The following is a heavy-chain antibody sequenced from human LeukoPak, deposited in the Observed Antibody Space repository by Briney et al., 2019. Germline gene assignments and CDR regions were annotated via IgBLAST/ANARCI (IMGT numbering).Heavy chain of an antibody. CDR1: GGSFSGYY. V-gene: IGHV4-34*01. CDR2: INHSGSI. CDR3: ASQWEHH. Sequence: SETLSLTCAVYGGSFSGYYWSWIRQPPGKGLEWIGEINHSGSINYNPSLKSRVTISVDTSKNQFSLKLSSVTAADTAVYYCASQWEHHWGQGTLVTVSS. J-gene: IGHJ4*02. D-gene: IGHD1-26*01.